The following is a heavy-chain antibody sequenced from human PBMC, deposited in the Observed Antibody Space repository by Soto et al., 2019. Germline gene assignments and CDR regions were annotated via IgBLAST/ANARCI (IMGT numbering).Heavy chain of an antibody. CDR1: GFTFSSYG. D-gene: IGHD5-12*01. V-gene: IGHV3-30*18. J-gene: IGHJ4*02. CDR3: AKAGHGYNPAPYYFDY. CDR2: ISYDGSNK. Sequence: QVQLVESGGGVVQPGRSLRLSCAASGFTFSSYGMHWVRQAPGKGLEWVAVISYDGSNKYYADSVKGRFTISRDNSKNTLYLQMNSLRAEDTAVYYCAKAGHGYNPAPYYFDYWGQGTLVTVSS.